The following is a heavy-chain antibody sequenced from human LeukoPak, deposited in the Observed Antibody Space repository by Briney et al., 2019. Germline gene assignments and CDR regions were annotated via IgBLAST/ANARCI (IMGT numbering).Heavy chain of an antibody. V-gene: IGHV3-30*18. D-gene: IGHD6-19*01. Sequence: GTSLRLSCAASGFTFSGYGMHWVRQAPGKGLEWVAVISYDGSNKYYADSVKGRFTISGDNSKNTLYLQMDSLRAEDTAVYYCAKVRSSGWSPFDYWGQGTLVTVSS. CDR3: AKVRSSGWSPFDY. J-gene: IGHJ4*02. CDR1: GFTFSGYG. CDR2: ISYDGSNK.